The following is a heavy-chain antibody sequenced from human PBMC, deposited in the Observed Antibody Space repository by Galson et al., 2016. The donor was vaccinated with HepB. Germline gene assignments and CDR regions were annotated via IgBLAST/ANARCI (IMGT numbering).Heavy chain of an antibody. J-gene: IGHJ3*02. CDR1: GFTFSSYG. D-gene: IGHD3-22*01. CDR3: ARGYYDSSGLDAFDI. CDR2: IWYDGSNK. V-gene: IGHV3-33*01. Sequence: SLRLSCAASGFTFSSYGMHWVRQAPGKGLEWVAVIWYDGSNKYYADSVKGRFTISRDNSKNKLYLQMNSLRAEDTAVHYCARGYYDSSGLDAFDIWGQGTMVTVSS.